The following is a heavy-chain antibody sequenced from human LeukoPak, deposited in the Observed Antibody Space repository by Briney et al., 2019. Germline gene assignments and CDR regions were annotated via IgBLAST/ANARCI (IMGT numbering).Heavy chain of an antibody. CDR2: FDPEDGET. D-gene: IGHD6-19*01. CDR3: ATQQWLYYFDY. CDR1: GYTFTGYY. Sequence: ASVKVSCKASGYTFTGYYMHWVRQAPGKGLEWMGGFDPEDGETIYAQKFQGRVTMTEDTSTDTAYMELSSLRSEDTAVYYCATQQWLYYFDYWGQGTLVTVSS. V-gene: IGHV1-24*01. J-gene: IGHJ4*02.